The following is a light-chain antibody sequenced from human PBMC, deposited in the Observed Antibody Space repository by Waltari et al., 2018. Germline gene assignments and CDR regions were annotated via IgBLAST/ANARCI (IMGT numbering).Light chain of an antibody. J-gene: IGLJ3*02. CDR1: SSDVGGYNY. CDR3: SSYTSSSTWV. V-gene: IGLV2-14*01. Sequence: QSALTQPASVSGSPGPSITLSCTGTSSDVGGYNYVSWYQQHPGTAPKLMIYEVSNLPSGVSNRFSGSKSGNTASLTISGLQAEDEADYYCSSYTSSSTWVFGGGTKLTVL. CDR2: EVS.